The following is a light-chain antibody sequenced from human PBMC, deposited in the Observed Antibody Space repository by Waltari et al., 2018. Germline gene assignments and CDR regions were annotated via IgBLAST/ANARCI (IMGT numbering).Light chain of an antibody. Sequence: QSVLTQPRSVSGSPGQSVAISCTGTSSVVGAFDIVSWYQQYPGKAPKVMIYGVYKRPSGVPVRFSGSKSGNTASLTISGLQAEDEADYYCCSYANAKWVFGGGTRLTVL. CDR2: GVY. J-gene: IGLJ3*02. V-gene: IGLV2-11*01. CDR3: CSYANAKWV. CDR1: SSVVGAFDI.